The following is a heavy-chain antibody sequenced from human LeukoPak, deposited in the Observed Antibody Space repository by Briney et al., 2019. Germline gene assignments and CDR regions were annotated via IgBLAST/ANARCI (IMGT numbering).Heavy chain of an antibody. D-gene: IGHD6-13*01. J-gene: IGHJ6*02. Sequence: GASVKVSCKASGGTFSSYTISWVRQAPGQGLEWMGRIIPILGIANYAQKFQGRVTITADKSTGTAYMELSSLRPEDTAVYYCARDRDGSSWSRYGMDVWGQGTTVTVSS. CDR1: GGTFSSYT. CDR2: IIPILGIA. V-gene: IGHV1-69*04. CDR3: ARDRDGSSWSRYGMDV.